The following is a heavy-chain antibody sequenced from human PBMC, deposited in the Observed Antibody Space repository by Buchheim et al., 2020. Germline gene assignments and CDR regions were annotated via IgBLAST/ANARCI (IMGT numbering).Heavy chain of an antibody. Sequence: QLQLQESGSGLVKPSQTLSLTCAVSGGSISSGGYSWSWIRQPPGKGLEWIGYIYHSGSTYYNPSLESRVTISVDRSKNQFSLKLSSVTAADTAVYYCARGELDDYVWGSYRPYYFDYWGQGTL. CDR1: GGSISSGGYS. CDR2: IYHSGST. V-gene: IGHV4-30-2*01. J-gene: IGHJ4*02. D-gene: IGHD3-16*02. CDR3: ARGELDDYVWGSYRPYYFDY.